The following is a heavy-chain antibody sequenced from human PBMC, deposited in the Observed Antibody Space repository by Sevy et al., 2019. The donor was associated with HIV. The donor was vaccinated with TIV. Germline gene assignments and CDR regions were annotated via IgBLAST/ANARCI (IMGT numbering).Heavy chain of an antibody. J-gene: IGHJ3*02. CDR1: GYSISSGYY. CDR3: ARQAENWGGPFDI. Sequence: SETLSLTCAVSGYSISSGYYWGWIRQPPGKGLEWIGSIYHSGSTYYNPSLKSRVTISVDTSKNQFSLKLSSVTAADTAVYYCARQAENWGGPFDIWGQRTMVTVSS. V-gene: IGHV4-38-2*01. D-gene: IGHD7-27*01. CDR2: IYHSGST.